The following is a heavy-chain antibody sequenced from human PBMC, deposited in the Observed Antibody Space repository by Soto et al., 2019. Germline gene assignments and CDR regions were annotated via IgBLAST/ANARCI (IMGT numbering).Heavy chain of an antibody. D-gene: IGHD5-12*01. Sequence: EVQLLESGGDLVQPGGSLRLSCAASGFTFSTYALSWVRQAPGKGLELVSAITGNGGSTYYADSVRGRFTIARDNSKNTLYLQLSSLRAEDTAVYYCAKNSAATIRVGYDYWGRGTLVTVSS. CDR3: AKNSAATIRVGYDY. CDR2: ITGNGGST. V-gene: IGHV3-23*01. CDR1: GFTFSTYA. J-gene: IGHJ4*02.